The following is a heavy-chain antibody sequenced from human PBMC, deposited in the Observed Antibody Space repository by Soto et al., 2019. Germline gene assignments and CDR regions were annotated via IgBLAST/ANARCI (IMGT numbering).Heavy chain of an antibody. CDR1: GFTVSSNY. CDR3: AKEEYCSSTSCYPDAFDI. CDR2: IYSGGST. Sequence: PGGSLRLSCAASGFTVSSNYMSWVRQAPGKGLEWVSVIYSGGSTYYADSVKGRFTISRDNSKNTLYLQMNSLRAEDTAVYYCAKEEYCSSTSCYPDAFDIWGQGTMVTVSS. D-gene: IGHD2-2*01. J-gene: IGHJ3*02. V-gene: IGHV3-53*01.